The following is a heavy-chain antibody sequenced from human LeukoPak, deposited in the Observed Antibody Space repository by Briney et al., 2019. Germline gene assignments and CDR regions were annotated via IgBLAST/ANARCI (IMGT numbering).Heavy chain of an antibody. Sequence: GGSLRLSCAASGFTFSSYWMSWVRQAAGKRLEWVANIKEGETYSVDSEKGRFTISRDNAKNSLYLQMNSLRAEDTAVYYCARSGGNNYHWALDIWGQGTMVTVSS. D-gene: IGHD1/OR15-1a*01. V-gene: IGHV3-7*01. CDR3: ARSGGNNYHWALDI. J-gene: IGHJ3*02. CDR2: IKEGET. CDR1: GFTFSSYW.